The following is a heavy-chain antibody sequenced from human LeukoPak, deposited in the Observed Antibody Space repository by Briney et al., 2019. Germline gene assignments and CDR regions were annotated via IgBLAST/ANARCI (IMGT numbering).Heavy chain of an antibody. CDR1: GGSISSYY. D-gene: IGHD1-26*01. Sequence: SETLSLTCTVSGGSISSYYWSWIRQPAGKGLEWIGRIYTSGSTNYNPSLKSRVTMSVDTSKNQFSLKLSSVTAADTAVYYCARDNRYSGSYYSVDLDYYYMDVWGKGTTVTVSS. J-gene: IGHJ6*03. CDR2: IYTSGST. CDR3: ARDNRYSGSYYSVDLDYYYMDV. V-gene: IGHV4-4*07.